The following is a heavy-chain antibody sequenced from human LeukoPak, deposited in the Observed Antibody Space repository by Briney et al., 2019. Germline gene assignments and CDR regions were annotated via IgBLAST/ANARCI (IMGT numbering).Heavy chain of an antibody. CDR1: GFTFSSDA. Sequence: GGSLRLSCAASGFTFSSDAMSWVRQAPGKGLEWVSAISGSGGSTYYADSVKGRFTISRDNSKNTLSLQMNSLRAEDTAVYYCAKDPVAVSRYFDHWGRGTLVTVSS. CDR3: AKDPVAVSRYFDH. V-gene: IGHV3-23*01. CDR2: ISGSGGST. J-gene: IGHJ2*01. D-gene: IGHD6-19*01.